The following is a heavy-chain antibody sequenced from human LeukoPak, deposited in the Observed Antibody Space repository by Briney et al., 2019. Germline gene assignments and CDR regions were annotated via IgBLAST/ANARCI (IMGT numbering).Heavy chain of an antibody. CDR3: ARDRYCSGGSCYGDAFDL. CDR2: MYSGGST. D-gene: IGHD2-15*01. Sequence: GGSLRLSCTASGFTVRSNYMSWVRQSPRKGLVWVSIMYSGGSTDYAGSAKGRFIISRDHSKNTLYLQMNSLRAEDTAVYYCARDRYCSGGSCYGDAFDLWGQGTMVTVSS. CDR1: GFTVRSNY. V-gene: IGHV3-66*01. J-gene: IGHJ3*01.